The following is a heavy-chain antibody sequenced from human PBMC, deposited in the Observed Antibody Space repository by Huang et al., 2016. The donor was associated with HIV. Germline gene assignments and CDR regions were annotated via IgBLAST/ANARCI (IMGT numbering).Heavy chain of an antibody. J-gene: IGHJ6*03. V-gene: IGHV3-30*03. CDR1: GFSFTSSD. Sequence: QGQLVESGGGVVQPGRSLRISCAASGFSFTSSDMQWVRPVHGKVVDWVSFVSNDGNVTYYADSVKGRFTISRDNFKNTPYLQMNSLRTGDTAVYFCLPAGHVSHYYYMDVWGKGTTVIVSS. CDR3: LPAGHVSHYYYMDV. CDR2: VSNDGNVT.